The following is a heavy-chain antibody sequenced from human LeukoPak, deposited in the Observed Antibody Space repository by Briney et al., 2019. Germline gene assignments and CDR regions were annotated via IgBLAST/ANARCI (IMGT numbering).Heavy chain of an antibody. J-gene: IGHJ4*02. Sequence: SETLSLTCSVSGGPISSYYWSWIRQPAGKGLEWIGRIYSSGTITYNPPLQSRVTMSVDTSKNEFSLRMSSVTAADTAVYYCARTPYYYDSSGFSYYFDYWGQGTLVTISS. CDR1: GGPISSYY. CDR3: ARTPYYYDSSGFSYYFDY. CDR2: IYSSGTI. D-gene: IGHD3-22*01. V-gene: IGHV4-4*07.